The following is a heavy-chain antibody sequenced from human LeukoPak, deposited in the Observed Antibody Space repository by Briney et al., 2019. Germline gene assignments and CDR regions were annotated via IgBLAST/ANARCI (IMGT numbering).Heavy chain of an antibody. CDR3: AKDITIKGTTNGLDV. J-gene: IGHJ6*02. V-gene: IGHV3-43*01. CDR2: INWDGISS. Sequence: GGSLRPSCAASGFIFDDYIMHWVRQVPGKGLEWVSLINWDGISSYYADSVKGRFTISRDNSENSLYLQLNSLRTEDTALYYCAKDITIKGTTNGLDVWGQGTTVTVSS. CDR1: GFIFDDYI. D-gene: IGHD1-20*01.